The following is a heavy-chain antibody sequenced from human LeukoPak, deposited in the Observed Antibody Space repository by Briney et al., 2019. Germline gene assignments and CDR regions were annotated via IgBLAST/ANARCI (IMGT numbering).Heavy chain of an antibody. CDR2: IYSGGST. D-gene: IGHD3-10*01. CDR3: ARDAPLYYYGSGSYSGLGESGYFDY. J-gene: IGHJ4*02. Sequence: GGSLRLSCAASGFTVSSNYMSWVRQAPGKGLEWGSVIYSGGSTYYADSVKGRFTISRDNAKNSLYLQMNSLRAEDTAVYYCARDAPLYYYGSGSYSGLGESGYFDYWGQGTLVTVSS. CDR1: GFTVSSNY. V-gene: IGHV3-53*01.